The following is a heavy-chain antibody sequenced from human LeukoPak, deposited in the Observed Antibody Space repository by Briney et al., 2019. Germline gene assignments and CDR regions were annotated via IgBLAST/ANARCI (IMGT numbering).Heavy chain of an antibody. CDR2: FDPEDGET. V-gene: IGHV1-24*01. CDR1: GGTFSSYA. D-gene: IGHD3-22*01. Sequence: ASVKVSCKASGGTFSSYAISWVRQAPGKGLEWMGGFDPEDGETIYAQKFQGRVTMTEDTSTDTAYMELSSLGSEDTAVYYCATVPSRFYYDSSGYYLYYFDYWGQGTLVTVSS. J-gene: IGHJ4*02. CDR3: ATVPSRFYYDSSGYYLYYFDY.